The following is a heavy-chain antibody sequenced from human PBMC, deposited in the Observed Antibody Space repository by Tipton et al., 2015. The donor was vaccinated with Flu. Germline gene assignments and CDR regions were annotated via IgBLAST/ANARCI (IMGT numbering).Heavy chain of an antibody. J-gene: IGHJ4*02. Sequence: TLSLTCTVSGGSIRSSSYYWGWIRQPPGKGPEWIGSMLYGGSTYYNPSLESRVTISLDTSKNQFSLKLSSVTAADTAVYYCARESPPDYWGQGILVTVSS. CDR2: MLYGGST. V-gene: IGHV4-39*07. CDR1: GGSIRSSSYY. CDR3: ARESPPDY.